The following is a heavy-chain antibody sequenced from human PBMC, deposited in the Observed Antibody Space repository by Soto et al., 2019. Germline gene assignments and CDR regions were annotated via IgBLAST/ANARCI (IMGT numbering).Heavy chain of an antibody. Sequence: PSETLSLTCTVSGGSISSYYWSWIRQPAGKGLEWIGRIYTSGSTNYNPSLKSRVTMSVDTSKNQFSLKLSSVTAADTAVYYCAGGGVTMIDPDAFDIWGQGTLVTVSS. CDR2: IYTSGST. D-gene: IGHD3-22*01. V-gene: IGHV4-4*07. CDR3: AGGGVTMIDPDAFDI. CDR1: GGSISSYY. J-gene: IGHJ3*02.